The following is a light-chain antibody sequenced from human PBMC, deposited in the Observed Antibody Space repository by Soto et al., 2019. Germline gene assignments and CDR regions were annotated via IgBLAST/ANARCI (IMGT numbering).Light chain of an antibody. CDR2: DAS. V-gene: IGKV3-15*01. CDR3: QQYHNWYPWT. J-gene: IGKJ1*01. Sequence: EIEMTQSPATLSVSPGERATLSCRSSQSVGRKLAWYQQKPGQAPRLLIYDASNRAMGVPARFSGSGSGTELSLPISSLQSEDVAVYHCQQYHNWYPWTFGQGTKVEI. CDR1: QSVGRK.